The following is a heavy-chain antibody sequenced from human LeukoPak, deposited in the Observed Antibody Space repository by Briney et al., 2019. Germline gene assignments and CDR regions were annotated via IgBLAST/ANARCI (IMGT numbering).Heavy chain of an antibody. CDR2: ISSSGRTI. CDR1: GFTFSDYY. V-gene: IGHV3-11*04. D-gene: IGHD2-15*01. Sequence: KPGGSLRLSCAASGFTFSDYYMSWLRQAPGKGLEWVSYISSSGRTIYYADSVKGRFTISRDNAKNSLYLQMNSLRAEDTAVYYCARDSCSGGSCYSRASSGWYRRHYFDYWGQGTLVTVSS. J-gene: IGHJ4*02. CDR3: ARDSCSGGSCYSRASSGWYRRHYFDY.